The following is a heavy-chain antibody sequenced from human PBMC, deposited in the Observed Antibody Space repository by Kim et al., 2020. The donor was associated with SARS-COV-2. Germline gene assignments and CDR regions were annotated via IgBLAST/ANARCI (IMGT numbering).Heavy chain of an antibody. CDR2: ET. Sequence: ETYYIDSVKGRITISRDNAKNLMYLQMSGLRAEDTAVYYCARDIRGTWFDPWGQGTLVTVSS. V-gene: IGHV3-7*01. D-gene: IGHD3-16*01. J-gene: IGHJ5*02. CDR3: ARDIRGTWFDP.